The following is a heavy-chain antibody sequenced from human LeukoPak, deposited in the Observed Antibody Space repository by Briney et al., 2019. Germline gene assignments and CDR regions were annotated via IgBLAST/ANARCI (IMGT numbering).Heavy chain of an antibody. CDR3: ARRWPPYYYDSSFDY. Sequence: GESLKISCKGSRYSFTSYWIGWVCQMPGKGLEWMGIIYPGDSDTRYSPSFQGQVTISADKSISTAYLQWSSLKASDTAMYYCARRWPPYYYDSSFDYWGQGTLVTVSS. CDR2: IYPGDSDT. V-gene: IGHV5-51*01. CDR1: RYSFTSYW. D-gene: IGHD3-22*01. J-gene: IGHJ4*02.